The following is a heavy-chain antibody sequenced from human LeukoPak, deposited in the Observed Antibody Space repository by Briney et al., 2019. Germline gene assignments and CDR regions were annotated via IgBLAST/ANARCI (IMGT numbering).Heavy chain of an antibody. Sequence: GASVKVSCKASGYMFTGYYMHWVRQAPGQGLEWMGWINPNSGGTNYAQKFQGRVTMTRDTSITTAYMELSRLRSGDTAVYYCARGYMANWNDVALGYWGQGTLVTVSS. CDR2: INPNSGGT. CDR3: ARGYMANWNDVALGY. V-gene: IGHV1-2*02. J-gene: IGHJ4*02. CDR1: GYMFTGYY. D-gene: IGHD1-1*01.